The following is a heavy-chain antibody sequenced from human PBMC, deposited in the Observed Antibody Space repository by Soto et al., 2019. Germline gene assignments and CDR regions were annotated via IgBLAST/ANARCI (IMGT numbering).Heavy chain of an antibody. CDR2: IYYSGST. Sequence: PSETLSLTCTVSGGSISSSSYYWGWIRQPPGKGLEWIGSIYYSGSTYYNPSLKSRVTISVDTSKNQFSLKLSSVTAADTAVYYCASFDYSNRYYYYGMDVWGQGTTVTVSS. CDR3: ASFDYSNRYYYYGMDV. V-gene: IGHV4-39*01. J-gene: IGHJ6*02. CDR1: GGSISSSSYY. D-gene: IGHD4-4*01.